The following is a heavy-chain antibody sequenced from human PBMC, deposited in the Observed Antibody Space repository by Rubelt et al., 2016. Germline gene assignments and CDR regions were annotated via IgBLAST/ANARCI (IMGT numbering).Heavy chain of an antibody. D-gene: IGHD1-26*01. J-gene: IGHJ6*02. V-gene: IGHV3-53*01. CDR3: ARDWGGSYASNYYGMDV. CDR2: IYSGGST. Sequence: GGSLRLSCAASGFTFSSYAMSWVRQAPGKGLEWVSVIYSGGSTYYADSVKGRFTISRDNSKNTLYLQMNSLRAEDTAVYYCARDWGGSYASNYYGMDVWGQGTTVTVSS. CDR1: GFTFSSYA.